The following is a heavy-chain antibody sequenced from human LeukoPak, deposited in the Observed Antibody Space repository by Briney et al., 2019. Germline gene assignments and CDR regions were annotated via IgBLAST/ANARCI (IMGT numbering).Heavy chain of an antibody. CDR1: GFTLSDHL. V-gene: IGHV3-72*01. J-gene: IGHJ4*02. CDR2: IKNKANSYIT. D-gene: IGHD1-26*01. CDR3: ASIRGTLGY. Sequence: GGSLRLSCAASGFTLSDHLMDRVRQAPGKGLEWVGRIKNKANSYITQYAASMEGRFTISRDDSKNSLYLQMSSLKTEDTAMYYCASIRGTLGYWGQGTVVTVTS.